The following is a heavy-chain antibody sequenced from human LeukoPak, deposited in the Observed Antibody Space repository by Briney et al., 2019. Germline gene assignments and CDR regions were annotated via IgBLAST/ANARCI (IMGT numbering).Heavy chain of an antibody. Sequence: ASVKVSCKASGYTFTSYGISWVRQAPGQGLEWMGRISAYNGNTNYAQKLQGRVTMTTDTSTSTAYMELRSLRSDDTAVYYCARDREDYDFWSGYSAFDIWGQGTMVTVSS. V-gene: IGHV1-18*01. CDR1: GYTFTSYG. J-gene: IGHJ3*02. D-gene: IGHD3-3*01. CDR2: ISAYNGNT. CDR3: ARDREDYDFWSGYSAFDI.